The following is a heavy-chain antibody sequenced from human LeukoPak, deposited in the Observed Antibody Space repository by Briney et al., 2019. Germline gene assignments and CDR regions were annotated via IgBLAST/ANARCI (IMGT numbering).Heavy chain of an antibody. CDR2: IRYDGSNK. Sequence: GGSLRLSCAASGFTFSSYGMHWVRQAPGKGLEWVAFIRYDGSNKYYADSVKGRFTISRDNSKNTLYLQMNSLRAEDTAVYYCAKSIVGNCGGDCYPFGGQGTLVTVSS. CDR1: GFTFSSYG. D-gene: IGHD2-21*02. CDR3: AKSIVGNCGGDCYPF. J-gene: IGHJ4*02. V-gene: IGHV3-30*02.